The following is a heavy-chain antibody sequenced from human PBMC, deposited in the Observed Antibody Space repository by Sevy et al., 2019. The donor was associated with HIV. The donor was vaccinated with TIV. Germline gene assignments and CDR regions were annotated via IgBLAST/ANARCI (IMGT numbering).Heavy chain of an antibody. CDR1: DVSISSGTNY. CDR2: IYYSGTT. CDR3: ERQRGGWYEYDASDV. D-gene: IGHD6-19*01. J-gene: IGHJ3*01. V-gene: IGHV4-39*01. Sequence: SETLSLTCTVSDVSISSGTNYWGWIRQPPGKGLEWIGSIYYSGTTYYNPSLKSRVTTSADTSMNQFYLKLSSVTVADTAVYYCERQRGGWYEYDASDVWGQGTMVTVSS.